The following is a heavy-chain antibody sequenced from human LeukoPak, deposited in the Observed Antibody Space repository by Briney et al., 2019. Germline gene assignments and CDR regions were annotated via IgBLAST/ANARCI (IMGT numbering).Heavy chain of an antibody. V-gene: IGHV1-18*01. CDR2: INTYNGNT. CDR3: ARDTPQHLKRFDY. Sequence: PGASVKVSCKASGYTLNKFGMSWVRQAPGQGLEWLGWINTYNGNTKLGEKFQGRVTMTTDTSTSIVYMELTSLRTDDTAVYFCARDTPQHLKRFDYWGQGTLITVFS. CDR1: GYTLNKFG. D-gene: IGHD6-13*01. J-gene: IGHJ4*02.